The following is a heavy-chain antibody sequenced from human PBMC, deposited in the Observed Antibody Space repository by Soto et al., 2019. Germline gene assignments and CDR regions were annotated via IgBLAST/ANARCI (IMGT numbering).Heavy chain of an antibody. CDR3: AREGAYYDFWSGYYLDYYYGMDV. J-gene: IGHJ6*02. CDR2: TRNKANSYTT. D-gene: IGHD3-3*01. V-gene: IGHV3-72*01. Sequence: GGSLRLSCAASGFTFSDHYMDWVRQAPGKGLEWVGRTRNKANSYTTEYAASVKGRFTISRDDSKNSLYLQMNSLKTEDTAVYYCAREGAYYDFWSGYYLDYYYGMDVWGQGTTVTVS. CDR1: GFTFSDHY.